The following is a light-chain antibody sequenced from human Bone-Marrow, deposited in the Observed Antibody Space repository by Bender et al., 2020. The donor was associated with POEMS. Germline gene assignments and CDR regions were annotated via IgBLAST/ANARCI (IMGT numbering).Light chain of an antibody. CDR1: TLSNQY. Sequence: SSELIQPPSVSVSPGQTARISCSGDTLSNQYAYWYQQKPGQAPVLVIYKDSERPSGIPERFAGSSSGTTVTLTISAVQAEDEADYYCQSAASSSSPWVFGGGTKLTVL. CDR2: KDS. J-gene: IGLJ3*02. CDR3: QSAASSSSPWV. V-gene: IGLV3-25*03.